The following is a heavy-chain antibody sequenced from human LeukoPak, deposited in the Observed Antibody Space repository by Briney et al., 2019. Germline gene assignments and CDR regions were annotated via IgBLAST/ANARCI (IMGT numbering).Heavy chain of an antibody. Sequence: ATVRVSCKASGYIFTNYYIHWVPHTPGQGLEWMGIINTSGGSTSCAQKFQGRVTMTRDTSTSTVYMELSSLRSEDTALYYCARYACLGGSLSPIDYWGQGTLVTVSS. CDR1: GYIFTNYY. CDR2: INTSGGST. J-gene: IGHJ4*02. D-gene: IGHD5-12*01. CDR3: ARYACLGGSLSPIDY. V-gene: IGHV1-46*01.